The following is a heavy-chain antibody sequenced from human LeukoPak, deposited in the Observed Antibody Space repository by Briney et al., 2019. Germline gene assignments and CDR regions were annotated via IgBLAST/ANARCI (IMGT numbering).Heavy chain of an antibody. J-gene: IGHJ4*02. CDR3: ARWGDSEAYGSGSYDKYYFDY. V-gene: IGHV4-39*01. D-gene: IGHD3-10*01. CDR2: IYYSGST. Sequence: SETLSLTCTVSGGSISSSSYYWGWIRQPPGMGLEWIGSIYYSGSTYYNPSLKSRVTISVDTSKNQFSLKLSSVTAADTAVYYCARWGDSEAYGSGSYDKYYFDYWGQGTLVTVSS. CDR1: GGSISSSSYY.